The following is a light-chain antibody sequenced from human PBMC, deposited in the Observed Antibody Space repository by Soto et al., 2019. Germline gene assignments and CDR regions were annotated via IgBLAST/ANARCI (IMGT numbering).Light chain of an antibody. Sequence: EIVLTQSPGTLSLSPGERATLSCRASQSVSSSYLAWYRQKPGQAPRLLIYDTSSRATGIPDRFSGSGSGTDFTLTISRLEPEDFAVFFCQQYGTSEIIFGQGTRLEI. V-gene: IGKV3-20*01. CDR3: QQYGTSEII. CDR1: QSVSSSY. J-gene: IGKJ5*01. CDR2: DTS.